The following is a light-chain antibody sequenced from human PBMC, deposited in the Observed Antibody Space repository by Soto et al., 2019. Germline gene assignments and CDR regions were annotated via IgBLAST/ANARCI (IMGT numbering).Light chain of an antibody. CDR1: QSINSA. V-gene: IGKV3-11*01. CDR2: DAS. CDR3: QQRSVWVT. J-gene: IGKJ5*01. Sequence: EIVLTQSPATLSLSPGEGATLSCRTSQSINSALAWYQQKPGQAPSLLIYDASNRANGIPARFSGSGSGTDFTLTISSAEPEDSAVYYCQQRSVWVTFGQGTRLEIK.